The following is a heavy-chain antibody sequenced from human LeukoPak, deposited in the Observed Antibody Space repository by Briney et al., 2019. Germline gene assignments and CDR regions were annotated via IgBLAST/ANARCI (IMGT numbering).Heavy chain of an antibody. V-gene: IGHV1-8*01. J-gene: IGHJ6*03. D-gene: IGHD3-10*01. CDR2: VNPNSGNT. CDR3: ARGVRGFRSEAFYYYMDV. Sequence: ASVKVSCKAAGYTFTSHDINWVRQVTGQGLEWVGWVNPNSGNTGYAQKSQGRVTMTRNTSISTAYMELSSLRSEDTAVYYCARGVRGFRSEAFYYYMDVWGKGTTVTVSS. CDR1: GYTFTSHD.